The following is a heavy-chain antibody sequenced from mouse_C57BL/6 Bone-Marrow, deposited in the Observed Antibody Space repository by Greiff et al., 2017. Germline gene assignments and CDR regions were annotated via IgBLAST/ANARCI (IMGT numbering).Heavy chain of an antibody. V-gene: IGHV5-9-1*02. CDR2: ISSGGDYI. J-gene: IGHJ1*03. CDR3: TRDITTVRSGDWYFDV. D-gene: IGHD1-1*01. Sequence: EVMLVESGEGLVKPGGSLKLSCAASGFTFSSYAMSWVRQTPEKRLEWVAYISSGGDYIYYADTVKGRFTISRDNARNTLYLQMSRLKSEDTAMYYCTRDITTVRSGDWYFDVWGTGTTVTVSS. CDR1: GFTFSSYA.